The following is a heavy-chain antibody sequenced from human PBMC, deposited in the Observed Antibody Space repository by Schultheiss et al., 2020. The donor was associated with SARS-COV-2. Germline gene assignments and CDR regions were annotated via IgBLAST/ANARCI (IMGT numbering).Heavy chain of an antibody. CDR1: GFTFSSYW. CDR2: HYSDESDA. Sequence: GESLKISCAASGFTFSSYWMSWVRQAPGKGLMWLSCHYSDESDAVYADSVKGRFTISRDNSKNTLYLQMNSLRAEDTAVYYCARGRHLYYYGSGSYYYFDYWGQGTLVTVSS. J-gene: IGHJ4*02. CDR3: ARGRHLYYYGSGSYYYFDY. D-gene: IGHD3-10*01. V-gene: IGHV3-74*01.